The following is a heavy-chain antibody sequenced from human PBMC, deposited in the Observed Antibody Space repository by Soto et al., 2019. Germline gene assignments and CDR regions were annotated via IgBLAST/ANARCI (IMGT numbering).Heavy chain of an antibody. Sequence: SVKVSCKASGGTFSSYATSWVRQAPGQGLEWMGGIIPIFGTANYAQKFQGRVTITADESTSTAYMELSSLRSEDTAVYYCARDLSLVRGGYGRNWFDPWGQGTLVTVSS. D-gene: IGHD5-18*01. CDR2: IIPIFGTA. CDR1: GGTFSSYA. CDR3: ARDLSLVRGGYGRNWFDP. J-gene: IGHJ5*02. V-gene: IGHV1-69*13.